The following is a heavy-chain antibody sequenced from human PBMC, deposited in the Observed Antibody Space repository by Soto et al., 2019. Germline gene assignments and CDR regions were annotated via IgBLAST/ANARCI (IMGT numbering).Heavy chain of an antibody. CDR1: GGTFSSYT. CDR3: ARVGHTDNWFNP. CDR2: IIPILGIA. J-gene: IGHJ5*02. V-gene: IGHV1-69*02. D-gene: IGHD1-26*01. Sequence: QVQLVQSGAEVKKPGSSVKVSCKASGGTFSSYTISWVRQAPGQGLEWMGRIIPILGIANYAQKFQGRVTITADKSTSTAYMELSSLSSEDTAVYYCARVGHTDNWFNPSGQGTLVTVSS.